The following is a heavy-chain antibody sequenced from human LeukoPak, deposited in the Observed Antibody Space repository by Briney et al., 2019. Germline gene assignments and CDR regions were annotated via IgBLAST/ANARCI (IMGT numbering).Heavy chain of an antibody. Sequence: GASVKVSCKASGGTFSSYAISWVRQAPGQGLEWMGGIIPIFGTANYAQKFQGRVTITADKSTSTAYMELSSLRSEDTAVYYCAREGGGHSSGWYWNWFDPWGQGTLVTVSS. V-gene: IGHV1-69*06. CDR2: IIPIFGTA. J-gene: IGHJ5*02. D-gene: IGHD6-19*01. CDR1: GGTFSSYA. CDR3: AREGGGHSSGWYWNWFDP.